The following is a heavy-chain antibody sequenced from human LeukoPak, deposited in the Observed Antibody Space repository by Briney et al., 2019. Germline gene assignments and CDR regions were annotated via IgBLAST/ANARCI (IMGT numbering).Heavy chain of an antibody. D-gene: IGHD4-17*01. CDR3: ARDTYGDLFSYAFDI. CDR2: IYHSGST. J-gene: IGHJ3*02. Sequence: SETLSLTCAVSGGSISSSNWWSWVRPPPGKGLEWIGEIYHSGSTNYNPSLKSRVTISVDKSKNQFSLKLSFVTAADTAVYYCARDTYGDLFSYAFDIWGQGTMVTVSS. CDR1: GGSISSSNW. V-gene: IGHV4-4*02.